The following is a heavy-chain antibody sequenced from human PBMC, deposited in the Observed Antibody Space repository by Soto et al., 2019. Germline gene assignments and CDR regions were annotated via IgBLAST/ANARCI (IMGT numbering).Heavy chain of an antibody. CDR3: AKNPGYYYDSTGYHFDY. J-gene: IGHJ4*02. CDR2: ISYGGGTT. D-gene: IGHD3-22*01. V-gene: IGHV3-23*01. Sequence: GGSLRLSCAASEFPFSNYAMSWVPQAPGKGLEWVSAISYGGGTTYYADSVKGRFTISRDNSKNTLYLQMNSLRAEDTAVYYCAKNPGYYYDSTGYHFDYWGQGTLVTVSS. CDR1: EFPFSNYA.